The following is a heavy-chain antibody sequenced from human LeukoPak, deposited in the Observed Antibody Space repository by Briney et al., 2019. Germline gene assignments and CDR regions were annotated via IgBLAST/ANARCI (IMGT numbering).Heavy chain of an antibody. V-gene: IGHV3-20*04. J-gene: IGHJ4*02. CDR3: AKDRRRGYSYGLE. CDR2: INWNGGST. D-gene: IGHD5-18*01. CDR1: GFTFDDYG. Sequence: GGSLRLSCAASGFTFDDYGMRWVRQAPGKGVEGVSGINWNGGSTDYAESVKGGSTISRDNSKNTLYLQMNSLRAEDTAVYYCAKDRRRGYSYGLEWGQGTLVTVSS.